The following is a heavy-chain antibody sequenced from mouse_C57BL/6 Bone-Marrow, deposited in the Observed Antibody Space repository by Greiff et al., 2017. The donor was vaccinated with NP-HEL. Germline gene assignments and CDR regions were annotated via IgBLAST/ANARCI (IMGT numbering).Heavy chain of an antibody. CDR2: ISNLAYST. J-gene: IGHJ3*01. CDR3: ARLDNCYYAFAY. V-gene: IGHV5-15*01. CDR1: GFTFSDYG. D-gene: IGHD1-1*01. Sequence: EVKLMESGGGLVQPGGSLKLSCAASGFTFSDYGMAWVRQAPRKGLEWVAFISNLAYSTDYADTVTGRFTISSANAKNTLYLEMSSLRSEDTAMYYCARLDNCYYAFAYWGQGTLVTVSA.